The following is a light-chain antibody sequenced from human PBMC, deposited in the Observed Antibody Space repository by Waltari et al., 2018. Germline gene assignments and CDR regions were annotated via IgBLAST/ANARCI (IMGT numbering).Light chain of an antibody. J-gene: IGLJ3*02. CDR1: SGHSHYA. CDR3: QTWGTGVTGMV. Sequence: QLVLTQSPSASASPGASVKLTCTLSSGHSHYAIAWHRPQPEKGPRYLMKVNSDGSHSKGDGIPDRFSGSSSGAERYLTISSLQYDDEADYYCQTWGTGVTGMVFGGGTKLTVL. CDR2: VNSDGSH. V-gene: IGLV4-69*01.